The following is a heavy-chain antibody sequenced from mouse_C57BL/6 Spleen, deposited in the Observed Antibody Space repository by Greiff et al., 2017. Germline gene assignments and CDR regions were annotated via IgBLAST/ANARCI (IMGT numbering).Heavy chain of an antibody. Sequence: EVMLVESGGGLVQPGGSLKLSCAASGFTFSDYYMYWVRQTPEKRLAWVAYISNGGGSTYYPDTVKGRFTISRDNAKNTLYLQMSRLKSEDTAMYYCARTWADWYFDVWGTGTTVTVAS. V-gene: IGHV5-12*01. CDR1: GFTFSDYY. J-gene: IGHJ1*03. CDR3: ARTWADWYFDV. CDR2: ISNGGGST.